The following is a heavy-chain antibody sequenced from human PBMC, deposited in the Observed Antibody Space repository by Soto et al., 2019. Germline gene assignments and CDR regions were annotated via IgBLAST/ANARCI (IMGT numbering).Heavy chain of an antibody. J-gene: IGHJ4*02. CDR2: IYYSGST. CDR3: ARHVRLAARPFDY. Sequence: SETLSLTCTVSGGSISSSSYYWGWIRQPPGKGLEWIGSIYYSGSTYYNPSLKSRVTISVDTSKNQFSPKLSSVTAADTAVYYCARHVRLAARPFDYWGQGTLVTVSS. CDR1: GGSISSSSYY. D-gene: IGHD6-6*01. V-gene: IGHV4-39*01.